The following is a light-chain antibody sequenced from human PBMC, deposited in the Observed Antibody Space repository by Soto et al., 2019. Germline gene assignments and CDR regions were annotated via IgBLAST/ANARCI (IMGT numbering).Light chain of an antibody. J-gene: IGLJ2*01. CDR3: AAWDDSLNGVV. CDR1: TSNIGSNT. CDR2: SHN. V-gene: IGLV1-44*01. Sequence: QSVLTQPPSASGTPGQRVTISCSGSTSNIGSNTVNWYHHLPGTAPKLLIYSHNQRPSGVPDRFSGSRSGTSAPLAISGLQSDDEADYYCAAWDDSLNGVVFGGGTMLTVL.